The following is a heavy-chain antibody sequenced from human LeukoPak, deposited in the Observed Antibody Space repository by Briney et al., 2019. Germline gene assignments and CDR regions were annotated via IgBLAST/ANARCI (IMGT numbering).Heavy chain of an antibody. CDR1: GGSISSYY. J-gene: IGHJ3*02. V-gene: IGHV4-59*01. CDR2: IYYSGST. CDR3: ARDATNCGGDCYDAFDI. D-gene: IGHD2-21*01. Sequence: PSETLSLTCTVSGGSISSYYWSWIRQPPGKGLEWIGYIYYSGSTNYNPSLKSRVTISVDTSKNQFSLKLSSVTAADTAVYYCARDATNCGGDCYDAFDIWGQGTMVTVSS.